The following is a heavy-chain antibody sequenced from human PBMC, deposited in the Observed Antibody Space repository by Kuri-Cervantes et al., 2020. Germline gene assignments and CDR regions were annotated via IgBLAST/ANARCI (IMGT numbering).Heavy chain of an antibody. V-gene: IGHV1-8*02. Sequence: ASVKVSCKASGYTFTGYYMHWVRQAPGQGLEWMGWMNPNSGNTGYAQKFQGRVTMTRNTSISTAYMELSSLRSEDTAVYYCATVGGYCSGGSCYSTQYYYYYGMDVWGQGTTVTVSS. J-gene: IGHJ6*02. CDR1: GYTFTGYY. D-gene: IGHD2-15*01. CDR2: MNPNSGNT. CDR3: ATVGGYCSGGSCYSTQYYYYYGMDV.